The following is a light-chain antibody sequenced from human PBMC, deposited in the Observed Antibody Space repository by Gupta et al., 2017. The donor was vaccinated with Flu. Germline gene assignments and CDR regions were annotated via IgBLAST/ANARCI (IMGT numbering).Light chain of an antibody. CDR2: ATS. J-gene: IGKJ4*01. V-gene: IGKV1D-16*01. Sequence: QQKPESAPKSLIFATSTLRSGVPSRFSGTGSGTDFTLTITSLQAEDVGTYYCQQYNSYPLTFGGGTKVEI. CDR3: QQYNSYPLT.